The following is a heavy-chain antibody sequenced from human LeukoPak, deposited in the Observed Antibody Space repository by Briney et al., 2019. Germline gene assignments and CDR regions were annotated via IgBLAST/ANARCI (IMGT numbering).Heavy chain of an antibody. Sequence: GESLKISCKGSGYSFTNFWIRWVRQMPGKGLEWMGIIHPGDSDTRYSPSFQGQVTISADKSISTAYLQWNSLKASDTAMYYCARRSGSYFDYWGQGTLVTVSS. J-gene: IGHJ4*02. V-gene: IGHV5-51*01. D-gene: IGHD1-26*01. CDR1: GYSFTNFW. CDR3: ARRSGSYFDY. CDR2: IHPGDSDT.